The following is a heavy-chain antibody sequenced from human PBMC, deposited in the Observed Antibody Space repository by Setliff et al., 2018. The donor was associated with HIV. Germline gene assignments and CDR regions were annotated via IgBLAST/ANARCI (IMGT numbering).Heavy chain of an antibody. Sequence: ASVKVSCKASGYTFTDYYMHWVRQTPGQGLEWMGRINPNSGGTNHAQKFQGRVTMTRDTSSSTAYMELSRLRSDDTAVYYCATKVYCTNGVCLDAFDLWGQGTMVTVSS. J-gene: IGHJ3*01. CDR3: ATKVYCTNGVCLDAFDL. CDR1: GYTFTDYY. V-gene: IGHV1-2*06. D-gene: IGHD2-8*01. CDR2: INPNSGGT.